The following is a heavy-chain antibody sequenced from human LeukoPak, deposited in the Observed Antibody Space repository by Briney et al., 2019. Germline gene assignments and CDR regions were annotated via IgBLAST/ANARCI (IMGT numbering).Heavy chain of an antibody. CDR1: GFTFSDYY. CDR2: ISSSSSYT. CDR3: ARDLLGWLVRNYYGMDV. D-gene: IGHD6-19*01. Sequence: GGSLRLSCAASGFTFSDYYMSWIRQAPGKGLEWVSYISSSSSYTNYADSVKGRFTISRDNAKNSLYLQMSSLRAEDTAVYYCARDLLGWLVRNYYGMDVWGQGTTVTVSS. V-gene: IGHV3-11*05. J-gene: IGHJ6*02.